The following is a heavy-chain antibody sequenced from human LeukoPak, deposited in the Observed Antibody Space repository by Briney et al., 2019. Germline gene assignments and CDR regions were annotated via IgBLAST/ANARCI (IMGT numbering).Heavy chain of an antibody. CDR2: IRYDGNNK. CDR3: AKASHYDFWSAYGD. V-gene: IGHV3-30*02. Sequence: GGSLRLSCAASGFTFNSYGMHWVRQAPGKGLEWVAFIRYDGNNKYYADSVKGRFTISRDNSKNTLYLQVNSLRAEDAAVYYCAKASHYDFWSAYGDWGQGTLVTVSS. CDR1: GFTFNSYG. D-gene: IGHD3-3*01. J-gene: IGHJ4*02.